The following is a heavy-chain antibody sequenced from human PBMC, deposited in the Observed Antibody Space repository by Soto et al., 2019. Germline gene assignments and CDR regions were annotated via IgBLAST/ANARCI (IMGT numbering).Heavy chain of an antibody. D-gene: IGHD3-22*01. CDR1: GFTFSSYS. V-gene: IGHV3-21*01. CDR2: ISSSSSYI. Sequence: GESLTLSWSASGFTFSSYSMNWVRQAPGKGLEWVSSISSSSSYIYYADSVKGRFTISRDNAKNSLYLQMNSLRAEDTAVYYCARAIVIVVVIAWLEAPYGMDVWGKGTMVTVSS. J-gene: IGHJ6*04. CDR3: ARAIVIVVVIAWLEAPYGMDV.